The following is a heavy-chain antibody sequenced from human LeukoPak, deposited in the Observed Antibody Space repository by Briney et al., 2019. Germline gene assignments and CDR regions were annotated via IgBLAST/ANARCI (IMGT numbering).Heavy chain of an antibody. CDR3: ALGLVTDY. CDR1: GFTVSSNF. V-gene: IGHV3-66*01. D-gene: IGHD3-9*01. CDR2: IYSGGST. Sequence: GGSLRLSCAASGFTVSSNFMSWVRQAPGKGLEWVSVIYSGGSTYYADSVKGRFTISRDNSKNTLYLQVNSLRVEDTAVYYCALGLVTDYWGQGTLVTASS. J-gene: IGHJ4*02.